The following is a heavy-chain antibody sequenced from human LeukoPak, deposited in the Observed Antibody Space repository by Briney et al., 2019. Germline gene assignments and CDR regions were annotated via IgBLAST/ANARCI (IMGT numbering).Heavy chain of an antibody. Sequence: GASVKVSCKASGYTFTSYYMHWVRQAPGQGLEWMGIINPSGGSTSYAQKFQGRVTMTRDTSTSTVYMELSSLRSEDTAVYYCARAETYYYGSGTGRNAFDIWGQGTMVTVSS. V-gene: IGHV1-46*01. J-gene: IGHJ3*02. CDR2: INPSGGST. CDR3: ARAETYYYGSGTGRNAFDI. CDR1: GYTFTSYY. D-gene: IGHD3-10*01.